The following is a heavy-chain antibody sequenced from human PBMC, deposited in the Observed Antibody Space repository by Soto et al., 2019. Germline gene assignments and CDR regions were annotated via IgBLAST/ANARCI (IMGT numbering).Heavy chain of an antibody. V-gene: IGHV3-21*01. D-gene: IGHD3-10*01. J-gene: IGHJ6*02. CDR2: ISSSSSYI. CDR1: GFTFSSYS. CDR3: ARDRYGSGSSTSNYYYYGMDV. Sequence: PGGSLRLSCAASGFTFSSYSMNWVRQAPGKGLEWVSSISSSSSYIYYADSVKGRFTISRDNAKNSLYLQMNSLRAEDTAVYYCARDRYGSGSSTSNYYYYGMDVWGQGTTVTVSS.